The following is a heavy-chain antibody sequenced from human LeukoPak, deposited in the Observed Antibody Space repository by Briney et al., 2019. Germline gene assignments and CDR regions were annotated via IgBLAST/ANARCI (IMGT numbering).Heavy chain of an antibody. J-gene: IGHJ5*02. V-gene: IGHV4-34*01. CDR2: INHSGST. CDR3: ARVSVFWSGYYTRWFDP. D-gene: IGHD3-3*01. CDR1: GGSFSGYY. Sequence: SETLSLTCAVYGGSFSGYYWSWIRQPPGKGLEWIGEINHSGSTNYNPSLKSRVTISVDTSKNQFSLKLSSVTAADTAVYYCARVSVFWSGYYTRWFDPWGQGTLVAVSS.